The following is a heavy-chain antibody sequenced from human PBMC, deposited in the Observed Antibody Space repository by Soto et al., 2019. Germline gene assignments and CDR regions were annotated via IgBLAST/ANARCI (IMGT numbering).Heavy chain of an antibody. CDR1: GDSVSSGLYY. CDR2: IYHSGTT. V-gene: IGHV4-61*01. CDR3: ARVSFYYDTSGYAVAWFDP. D-gene: IGHD3-22*01. J-gene: IGHJ5*02. Sequence: QVQLQESGPGQVKPSETLSLTCSVSGDSVSSGLYYWSWIRQPPGKGLEWIGYIYHSGTTKYNPSLKNPVTISVDTSKNQFSLKMTLVTAADTTIYYCARVSFYYDTSGYAVAWFDPWGQGTLVTVSS.